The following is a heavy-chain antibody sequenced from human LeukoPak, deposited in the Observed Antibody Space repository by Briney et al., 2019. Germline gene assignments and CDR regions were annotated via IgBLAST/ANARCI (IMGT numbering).Heavy chain of an antibody. V-gene: IGHV3-48*03. CDR1: GFTFSSYE. Sequence: GGSLRLSCAASGFTFSSYEMNWVRQAPGKGLEWVSYISSSGSTIYYADSVKGRFTISRDNAKNSLYLQMNSLGAEDTAVYYCARDQSSGTYHVDFDYWGQGTLVTVSS. CDR3: ARDQSSGTYHVDFDY. CDR2: ISSSGSTI. D-gene: IGHD1-26*01. J-gene: IGHJ4*02.